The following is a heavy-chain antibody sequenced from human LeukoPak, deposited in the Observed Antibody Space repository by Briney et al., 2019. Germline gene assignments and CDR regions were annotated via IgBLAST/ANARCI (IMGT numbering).Heavy chain of an antibody. CDR3: ATELRYVGGYFDY. CDR1: GFTVRSKY. CDR2: ILTGDNT. J-gene: IGHJ4*02. D-gene: IGHD3-9*01. Sequence: PGGSLRLACAASGFTVRSKYMSWVRQAPGKGPEWVSVILTGDNTYYSDSVRGRFTISRDHSRKTLYLQMNNLRAEDTAVYYCATELRYVGGYFDYWGQGTLVTVSS. V-gene: IGHV3-53*01.